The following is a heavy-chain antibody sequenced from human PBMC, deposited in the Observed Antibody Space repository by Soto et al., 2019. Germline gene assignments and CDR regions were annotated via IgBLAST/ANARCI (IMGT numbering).Heavy chain of an antibody. D-gene: IGHD3-22*01. V-gene: IGHV3-23*01. CDR2: ISGSGGST. Sequence: EVQLLESGGGLVQPGGSLRLSCGASGFNFRLYPMAWVRQAPGKGLEWVSSISGSGGSTLYAGSVKGRFTISRDNSKNTVYLQMDSLRAGDSAVYYCAKAHTFRFYYFTGGDYWGQGPLVTVSS. CDR3: AKAHTFRFYYFTGGDY. J-gene: IGHJ4*02. CDR1: GFNFRLYP.